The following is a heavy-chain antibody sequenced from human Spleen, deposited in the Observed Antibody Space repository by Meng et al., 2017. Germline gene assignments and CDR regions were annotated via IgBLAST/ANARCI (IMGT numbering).Heavy chain of an antibody. V-gene: IGHV1-18*01. J-gene: IGHJ4*02. CDR1: GGTFSSYA. CDR3: ARDDGSGRGS. CDR2: ISTYNGNT. Sequence: ASVKVSCKASGGTFSSYAIGWVRQAPGQGLEWMGWISTYNGNTNYAQKLQGRVTMTADTSTSTAYMELRSLRSDDTAVYYCARDDGSGRGSWGQGTLVTVSS. D-gene: IGHD3-10*01.